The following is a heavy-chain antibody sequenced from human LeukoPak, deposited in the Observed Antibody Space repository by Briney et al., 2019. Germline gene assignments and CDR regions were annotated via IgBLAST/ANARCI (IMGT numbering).Heavy chain of an antibody. Sequence: GGSLRLSCAASGFTFSSYGMHWVRQAPGKGLEWVSYISSSSSTIYYADSVKGRFTISRDNAKNSLYLQMNSLRAEDTAVYYCARDERSIHYWAGAFDIWGQGTMVTVSS. J-gene: IGHJ3*02. CDR1: GFTFSSYG. D-gene: IGHD2-8*02. V-gene: IGHV3-48*04. CDR3: ARDERSIHYWAGAFDI. CDR2: ISSSSSTI.